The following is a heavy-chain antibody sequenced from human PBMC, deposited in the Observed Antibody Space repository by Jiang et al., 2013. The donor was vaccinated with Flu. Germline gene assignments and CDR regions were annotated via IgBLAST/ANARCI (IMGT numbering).Heavy chain of an antibody. D-gene: IGHD2-15*01. CDR3: ARHGDIVVVGYYFDY. J-gene: IGHJ4*02. CDR1: GGSISSSSYY. V-gene: IGHV4-39*01. CDR2: IYYSGST. Sequence: LLKPSETLSLTCTVSGGSISSSSYYWGWIRQPPGKGLEWIGSIYYSGSTYYNPSLKSRVTISVDTSKNQFSLKLSSVTAADTAVYYCARHGDIVVVGYYFDYWGQGTLVTVSS.